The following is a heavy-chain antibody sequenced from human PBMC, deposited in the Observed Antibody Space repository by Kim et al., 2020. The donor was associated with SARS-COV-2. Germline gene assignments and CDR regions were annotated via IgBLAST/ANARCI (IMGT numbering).Heavy chain of an antibody. CDR1: GFTFSNAW. D-gene: IGHD1-7*01. J-gene: IGHJ4*02. V-gene: IGHV3-15*01. CDR2: IKSKTDGGTT. CDR3: TTEDGNWNSAFDY. Sequence: GGSLRPSCAASGFTFSNAWMSWVRQAPGKGLEWVGRIKSKTDGGTTDYAAPVKGRFTISRDDSKNTLYLQMNSLKTEDTAVYYCTTEDGNWNSAFDYWGQGTLVTVSS.